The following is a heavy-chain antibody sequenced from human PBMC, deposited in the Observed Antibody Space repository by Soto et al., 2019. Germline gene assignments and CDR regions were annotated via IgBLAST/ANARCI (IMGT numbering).Heavy chain of an antibody. J-gene: IGHJ4*02. V-gene: IGHV4-4*02. CDR1: GGSISSSNW. Sequence: QVQLQESGPGLVKPSGTLSLTCAVSGGSISSSNWWSWVRQPPGEGLEWIGEIYHRGSTNYNPSLKSRVTISVDKSKNQFSLKRSSVTAADTAVYYCARTWEMGDFWSCYYEGYYFDYWGQGTLVTVSS. D-gene: IGHD3-3*01. CDR2: IYHRGST. CDR3: ARTWEMGDFWSCYYEGYYFDY.